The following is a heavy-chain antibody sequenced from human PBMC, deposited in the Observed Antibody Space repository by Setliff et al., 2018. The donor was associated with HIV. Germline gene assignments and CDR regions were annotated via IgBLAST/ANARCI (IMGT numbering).Heavy chain of an antibody. CDR3: VKDVDSDFSGDPDWFDP. V-gene: IGHV4-39*01. Sequence: SETLSLTCTVSGDSVSTRNSFWGWIRQPPGKGLEWIGSFSYNGGRRYTPSLKSRVTISADMSKNQFSLNLNSVTAADTAVYYCVKDVDSDFSGDPDWFDPWGQGIPVTVSS. CDR2: FSYNGGR. D-gene: IGHD2-15*01. J-gene: IGHJ5*02. CDR1: GDSVSTRNSF.